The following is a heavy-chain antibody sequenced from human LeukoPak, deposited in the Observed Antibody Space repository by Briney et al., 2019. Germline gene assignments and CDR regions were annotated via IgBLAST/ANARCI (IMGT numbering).Heavy chain of an antibody. J-gene: IGHJ4*02. D-gene: IGHD3-10*01. CDR1: GFKFNSYW. V-gene: IGHV3-74*01. Sequence: GGSLRLSCAVSGFKFNSYWMNWVRQVPGKGLVWVAHINTHGNTANYADSVKGRFTISRDNAKSTLYLQMNSLRAEDTAVYYCAKTVGRFGELSFYYFDYWGQGTLVTVSS. CDR3: AKTVGRFGELSFYYFDY. CDR2: INTHGNTA.